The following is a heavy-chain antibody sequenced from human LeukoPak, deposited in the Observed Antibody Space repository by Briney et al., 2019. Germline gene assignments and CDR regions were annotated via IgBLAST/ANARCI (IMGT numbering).Heavy chain of an antibody. CDR1: GFIFSNFW. CDR3: ARDPAAWDY. D-gene: IGHD6-13*01. Sequence: GGSLRLSCAASGFIFSNFWMSWVRQAPGRGVEWVANINTDGSEEYYVDSVKGWFIISRDNARNSLYLQMNSLRAEDTAVYYCARDPAAWDYWGQGALVTVSS. J-gene: IGHJ4*02. CDR2: INTDGSEE. V-gene: IGHV3-7*01.